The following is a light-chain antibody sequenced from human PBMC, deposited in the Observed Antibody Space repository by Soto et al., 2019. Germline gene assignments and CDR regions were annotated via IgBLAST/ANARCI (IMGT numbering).Light chain of an antibody. Sequence: IVLTQFPGTLSLSPGDKATLSCRASQTITNNYLAWYQQKPGQAPRLLIYGASSRATGIPDRFSGSGSGTYFTLTISRLEPEDFAVYYCQRYGSSTTFGQGTKVEVK. CDR3: QRYGSSTT. CDR2: GAS. J-gene: IGKJ1*01. CDR1: QTITNNY. V-gene: IGKV3-20*01.